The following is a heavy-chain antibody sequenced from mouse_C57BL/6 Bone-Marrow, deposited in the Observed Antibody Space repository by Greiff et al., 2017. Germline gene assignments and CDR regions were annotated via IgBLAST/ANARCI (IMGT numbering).Heavy chain of an antibody. CDR2: IYPGSGST. V-gene: IGHV1-55*01. CDR3: AREEKWLRRFAY. D-gene: IGHD2-2*01. J-gene: IGHJ3*01. CDR1: GYTFTSYW. Sequence: QVQLQQPGAELVKPGASVKMSCKASGYTFTSYWITWVKQRPGQGLEWIGDIYPGSGSTNYNEKFKSKATLTVDTSSSTAYMQLSSLTSEDSAVDYCAREEKWLRRFAYWGQGTLVTVSA.